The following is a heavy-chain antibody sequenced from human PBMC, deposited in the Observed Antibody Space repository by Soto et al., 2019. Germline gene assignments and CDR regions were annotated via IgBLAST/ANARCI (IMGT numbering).Heavy chain of an antibody. CDR1: GYSFTSYW. Sequence: GESLKISCKGSGYSFTSYWIGWVRQMPGKGLEWMGIIYPGDSDTRYSPSFQGQVTISADKSISTAYLQWSSLKASDTAMYHCAKTFSSSYYYYYGMDVWGQGTTVTVSS. V-gene: IGHV5-51*01. CDR3: AKTFSSSYYYYYGMDV. CDR2: IYPGDSDT. J-gene: IGHJ6*02. D-gene: IGHD6-6*01.